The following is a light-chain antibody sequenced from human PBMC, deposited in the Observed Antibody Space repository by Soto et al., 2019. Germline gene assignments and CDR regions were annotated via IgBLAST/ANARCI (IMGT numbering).Light chain of an antibody. J-gene: IGLJ3*02. V-gene: IGLV2-14*01. CDR2: EVS. CDR1: SSDVGGYNY. CDR3: SSYTTSSTLV. Sequence: QSALTQPASVSGSPGQSITISCSGTSSDVGGYNYVSWYQHHPGKAPKLIIYEVSNRPSGVSNRFSASKSGNTASLTISGLQAEDEADYYCSSYTTSSTLVFGGGTKLTVL.